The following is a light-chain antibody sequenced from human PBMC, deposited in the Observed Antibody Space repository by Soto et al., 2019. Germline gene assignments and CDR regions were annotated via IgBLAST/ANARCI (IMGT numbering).Light chain of an antibody. V-gene: IGKV1-39*01. Sequence: DIQMTQSPSSLSASVGDRVTVTCRASQSITTYLNWFQHRPGKAPKLLIYATSSVPSGVPSRFSGSGSGTEFTLPISSLQPEDFATYSCQQTYTTPWTFGQGTKVEI. CDR2: ATS. CDR3: QQTYTTPWT. CDR1: QSITTY. J-gene: IGKJ1*01.